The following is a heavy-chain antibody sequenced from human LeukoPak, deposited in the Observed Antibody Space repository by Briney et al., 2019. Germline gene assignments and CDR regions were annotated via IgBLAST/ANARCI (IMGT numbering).Heavy chain of an antibody. CDR2: IYYSGST. CDR3: ARSIAARPDFDY. Sequence: SETLSLTCTVSGGSISSHYWSWIRQPPGKGLEWIGYIYYSGSTNYSPSLKSRVTISVDTSKNQFSLKLSSVTAADTAVYYCARSIAARPDFDYWGQGTLVTVSS. J-gene: IGHJ4*02. CDR1: GGSISSHY. D-gene: IGHD6-6*01. V-gene: IGHV4-59*11.